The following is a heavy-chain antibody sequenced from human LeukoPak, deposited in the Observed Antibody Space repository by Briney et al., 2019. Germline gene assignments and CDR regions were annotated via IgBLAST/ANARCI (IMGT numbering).Heavy chain of an antibody. J-gene: IGHJ4*02. V-gene: IGHV1-69*13. CDR1: GGTFSSYA. CDR2: IIPIFGTA. D-gene: IGHD6-6*01. CDR3: ARDRDSSSHSRDFDY. Sequence: ASVKVSCKASGGTFSSYAIGWVRQAPGQGLEWMGGIIPIFGTANYAQKFQGRVTITADESTSTAYMELSSLRSEDTAVHYCARDRDSSSHSRDFDYWGQGTLVTVSS.